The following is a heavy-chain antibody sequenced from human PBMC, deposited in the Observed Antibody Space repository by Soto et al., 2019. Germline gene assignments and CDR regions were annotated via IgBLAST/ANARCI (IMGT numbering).Heavy chain of an antibody. CDR3: ARDDGILGRGPLDY. D-gene: IGHD1-20*01. CDR2: IIPIFGTA. V-gene: IGHV1-69*13. Sequence: SVKVSCKASGGTFSSYAISWVRQAPGQGLEWMGGIIPIFGTANYAQKFEGRVTITADESTSTAYMELSSLRSEDTAVYYCARDDGILGRGPLDYWGQGTLVTVSS. CDR1: GGTFSSYA. J-gene: IGHJ4*02.